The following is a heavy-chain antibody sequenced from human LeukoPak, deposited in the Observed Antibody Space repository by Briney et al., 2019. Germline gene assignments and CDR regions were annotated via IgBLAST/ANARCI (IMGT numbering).Heavy chain of an antibody. CDR3: ARDFSNYYFDY. D-gene: IGHD4-11*01. V-gene: IGHV3-30*03. CDR2: ISFDGNNN. Sequence: PGGSLRLSCAASGFTFSSYSMNWVRQAPGKGLEWVASISFDGNNNHYADSVKGRFTISRDNSKNTLYMQMNSLRAGDTAVYYCARDFSNYYFDYWGQGTLVTVSS. J-gene: IGHJ4*02. CDR1: GFTFSSYS.